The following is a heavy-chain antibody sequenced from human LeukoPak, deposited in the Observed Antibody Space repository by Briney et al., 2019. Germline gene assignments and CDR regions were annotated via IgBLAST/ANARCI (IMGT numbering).Heavy chain of an antibody. J-gene: IGHJ6*03. D-gene: IGHD2-2*01. Sequence: ASVKVSCKASGYTFTSYDINWVRQATGQGLEWMGWMNPNSGNTGYAQKFQGRVTITRNTSISTAYMELSSLRSEDTAVYYCARAQRYCSSTSCRRDYYYYYMDVWGKGTTVTVSS. CDR2: MNPNSGNT. V-gene: IGHV1-8*03. CDR1: GYTFTSYD. CDR3: ARAQRYCSSTSCRRDYYYYYMDV.